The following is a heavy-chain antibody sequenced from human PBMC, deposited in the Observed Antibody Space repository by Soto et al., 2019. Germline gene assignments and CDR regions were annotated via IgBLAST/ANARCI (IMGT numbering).Heavy chain of an antibody. CDR2: INPNSGGT. Sequence: GASVKVSCKASGFTFSAYYIYWVRQAPGQGLEWIGWINPNSGGTNNAQKFQGRVTMTRDTYTSTVYMELSRLSSDDTAVYYCARMVGTDFDYWGQGTLVTVSS. V-gene: IGHV1-2*02. CDR1: GFTFSAYY. CDR3: ARMVGTDFDY. D-gene: IGHD2-15*01. J-gene: IGHJ4*02.